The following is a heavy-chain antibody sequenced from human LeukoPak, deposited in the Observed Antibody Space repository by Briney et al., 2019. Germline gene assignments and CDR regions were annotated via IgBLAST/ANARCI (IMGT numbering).Heavy chain of an antibody. D-gene: IGHD6-13*01. Sequence: GGSLRLSCAASGFTFSSYAMSWVRQAPGKGLEWVSAISGSGGSTYYAGSVKGRFTISRDNSKNTLHLQMNSLRAEDTAVYYCAKDASSSWYETFFDYWGQGTLVTVSS. CDR2: ISGSGGST. V-gene: IGHV3-23*01. CDR1: GFTFSSYA. CDR3: AKDASSSWYETFFDY. J-gene: IGHJ4*02.